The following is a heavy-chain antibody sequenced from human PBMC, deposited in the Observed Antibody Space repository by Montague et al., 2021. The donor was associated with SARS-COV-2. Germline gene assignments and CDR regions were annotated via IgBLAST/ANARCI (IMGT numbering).Heavy chain of an antibody. CDR3: ASYRRGYSYDLSFDY. Sequence: SETLSLTCTVSGGFISSRSYYWGWIRQPPGKGLEWIGSIYYSGSTYYXXXLESRVTISVDTSKNQFSLKLSSVTAADTAVYYCASYRRGYSYDLSFDYWGQGTLVTVSS. J-gene: IGHJ4*02. CDR2: IYYSGST. D-gene: IGHD5-18*01. V-gene: IGHV4-39*01. CDR1: GGFISSRSYY.